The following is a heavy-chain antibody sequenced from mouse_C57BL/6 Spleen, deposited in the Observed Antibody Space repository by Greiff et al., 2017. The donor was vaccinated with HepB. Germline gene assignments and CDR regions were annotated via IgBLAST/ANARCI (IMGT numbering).Heavy chain of an antibody. V-gene: IGHV3-6*01. J-gene: IGHJ1*03. Sequence: ESGPGLVKPSQSLSLTCSVTGYSITSGYYWNWIRQFPGNKLEWMGYISYDGSNNYNPSLKNRISITRDTSKNQFFLKLNSVTTEDTATYYCASRGRYFDVWGTGTTVTVSS. CDR3: ASRGRYFDV. CDR1: GYSITSGYY. CDR2: ISYDGSN.